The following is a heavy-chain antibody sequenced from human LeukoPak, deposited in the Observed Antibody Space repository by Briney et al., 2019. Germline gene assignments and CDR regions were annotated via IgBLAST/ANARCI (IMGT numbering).Heavy chain of an antibody. CDR2: INPDSGGT. Sequence: DSVKVSCKASAYTFTCYYMHWVRQAPGQGLEWMGWINPDSGGTNCAQKFQGRVTMTRDTSISTACMELGRLKSDDTALYYCAGGMTGGDYWGQGTLVTVSS. CDR3: AGGMTGGDY. J-gene: IGHJ4*02. CDR1: AYTFTCYY. V-gene: IGHV1-2*02. D-gene: IGHD3-9*01.